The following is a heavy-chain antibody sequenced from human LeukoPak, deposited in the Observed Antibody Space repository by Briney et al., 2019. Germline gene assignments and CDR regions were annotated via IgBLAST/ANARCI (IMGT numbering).Heavy chain of an antibody. J-gene: IGHJ4*02. V-gene: IGHV4-34*08. CDR3: ASRER. Sequence: PGGSLRLSCAASGFTFSSYAMSWVRQAPGKGLEWIGEINHSGSTSYNPSLKSRVTISIDTSKNQFSLKLTSVTAADTAVYYCASRERWGQGTLVTVSS. CDR2: INHSGST. CDR1: GFTFSSYA.